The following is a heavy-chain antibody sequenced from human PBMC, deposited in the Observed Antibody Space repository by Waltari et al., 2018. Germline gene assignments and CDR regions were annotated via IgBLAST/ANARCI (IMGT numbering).Heavy chain of an antibody. CDR1: GSSINTYY. Sequence: QVQLQESGPGLVKPSETLSLTCSVSGSSINTYYWIWIRQPPGKGLEYIGYIYSSGSSNYNPSFKSRVTISLDMSKNQFSLKLTSVTAADTAVYYCARGGLTMLSNWFDXWXXGTLVTVSS. V-gene: IGHV4-59*01. J-gene: IGHJ5*02. CDR3: ARGGLTMLSNWFDX. CDR2: IYSSGSS. D-gene: IGHD3-10*01.